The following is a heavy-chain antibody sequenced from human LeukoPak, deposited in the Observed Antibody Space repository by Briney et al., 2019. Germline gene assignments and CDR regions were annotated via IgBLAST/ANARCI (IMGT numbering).Heavy chain of an antibody. J-gene: IGHJ5*02. D-gene: IGHD3-9*01. V-gene: IGHV1-18*01. Sequence: GASVKVSCKAAGCAFTTYGINWVRQAPGQGLEWMGGIKTYNGDTNYAQKFQGRVTMTTDTSTSTVYIELRSLTSDDTAAYYCAREWWGYDVLTSDNWFDAWGQGTLVTVSS. CDR2: IKTYNGDT. CDR1: GCAFTTYG. CDR3: AREWWGYDVLTSDNWFDA.